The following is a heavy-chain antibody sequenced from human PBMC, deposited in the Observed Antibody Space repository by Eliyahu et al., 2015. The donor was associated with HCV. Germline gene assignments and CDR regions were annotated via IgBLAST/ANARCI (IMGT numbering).Heavy chain of an antibody. J-gene: IGHJ4*02. CDR1: GGSISSYY. CDR2: IYYSGST. CDR3: ARHVWHGGNPDY. Sequence: QVQLQESGPGLVKPSETLSLTCTVSGGSISSYYWSWIRQPPGKGLEWIGYIYYSGSTNYNPSLKSRVTISVDTSKNQFSLKLSSVTAADTAVYYCARHVWHGGNPDYWGQGTLVTVSS. D-gene: IGHD4-23*01. V-gene: IGHV4-59*08.